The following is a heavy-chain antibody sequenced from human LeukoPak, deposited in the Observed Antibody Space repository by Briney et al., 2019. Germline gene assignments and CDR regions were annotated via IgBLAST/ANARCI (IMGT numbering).Heavy chain of an antibody. D-gene: IGHD6-19*01. CDR1: GFTFSSYS. J-gene: IGHJ6*02. V-gene: IGHV3-23*01. Sequence: GGSLRLSCAASGFTFSSYSMNWVRQAPRKGLEWVSGISGDGGITYYADSVRGRFTISRDNSKNTLYLQMNSLRAEDTAVYYCAKSSGPGGYYYYGMDVWGQGTTVTVSS. CDR2: ISGDGGIT. CDR3: AKSSGPGGYYYYGMDV.